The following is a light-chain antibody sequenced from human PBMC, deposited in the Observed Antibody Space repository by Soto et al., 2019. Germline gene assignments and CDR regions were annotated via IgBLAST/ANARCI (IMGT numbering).Light chain of an antibody. CDR1: TSDVGAYNY. CDR2: QVS. V-gene: IGLV2-14*01. J-gene: IGLJ1*01. Sequence: QSALTQPASVSGSPGQSIAISCTGTTSDVGAYNYVSWYQQHQGKAPKLMIYQVSNRPSGVSNRFSGSKSGNTASLTISGLQAEDEADYYCSSYTSSTTYVFGTGTKVTVL. CDR3: SSYTSSTTYV.